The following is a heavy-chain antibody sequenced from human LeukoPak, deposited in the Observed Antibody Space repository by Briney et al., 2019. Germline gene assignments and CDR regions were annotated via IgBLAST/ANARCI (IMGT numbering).Heavy chain of an antibody. D-gene: IGHD3-3*01. V-gene: IGHV4-4*02. CDR1: GGSISSTNW. J-gene: IGHJ4*02. CDR2: IHHSGST. CDR3: TGNGYYSLEY. Sequence: SGTLSLTCAVSGGSISSTNWWSWVRQPPGKGLEWIGEIHHSGSTNYNPSLKSRVIISVDKSKNQFSLKLSSVTAADTAVYYCTGNGYYSLEYWGQGTLVTVSS.